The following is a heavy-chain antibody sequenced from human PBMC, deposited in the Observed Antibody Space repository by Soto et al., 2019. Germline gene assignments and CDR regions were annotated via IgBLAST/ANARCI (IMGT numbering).Heavy chain of an antibody. D-gene: IGHD6-19*01. Sequence: EVQLVESGGGLVKPGGSLRVSCAASGFTFSSYSMNWVRQAPGKGLVWVSSISGSSRYIYYADAVKGRFTISRDNAKNSLYLQMNSLRVEDTAVYYCATVTRSGWDWGQGTLVTVSS. CDR2: ISGSSRYI. CDR3: ATVTRSGWD. J-gene: IGHJ4*02. CDR1: GFTFSSYS. V-gene: IGHV3-21*01.